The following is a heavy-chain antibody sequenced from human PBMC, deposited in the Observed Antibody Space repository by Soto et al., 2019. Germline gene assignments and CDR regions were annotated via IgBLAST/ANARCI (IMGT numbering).Heavy chain of an antibody. CDR1: GYSFSSHW. Sequence: GESLKISCQGSGYSFSSHWIAWVRQMSGKGLELMGIIYPGDSDTRYSPSLQGQVTISADRSISTAFLQWSDLKASDTAMYYCARLHWAGTPKADMDVWGQGTTVTVSS. J-gene: IGHJ6*02. CDR2: IYPGDSDT. CDR3: ARLHWAGTPKADMDV. D-gene: IGHD1-7*01. V-gene: IGHV5-51*01.